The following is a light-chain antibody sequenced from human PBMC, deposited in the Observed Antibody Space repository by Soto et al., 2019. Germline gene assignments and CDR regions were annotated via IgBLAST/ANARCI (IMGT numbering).Light chain of an antibody. CDR1: SSNIGAGYD. CDR3: QSYDSSLSGSV. J-gene: IGLJ7*01. V-gene: IGLV1-40*01. Sequence: QSVLTQPPSVSGAPGQRDTISCTGSSSNIGAGYDVHWYQQLPGTAPKLLMYGNSNRPTGVPDRFSGSKSGTSASLAITGLQAEEEADSYCQSYDSSLSGSVFGGGTQLTVL. CDR2: GNS.